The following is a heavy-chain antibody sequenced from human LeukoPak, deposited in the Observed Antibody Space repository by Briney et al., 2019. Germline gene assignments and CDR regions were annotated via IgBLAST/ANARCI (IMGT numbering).Heavy chain of an antibody. V-gene: IGHV1-8*02. Sequence: ASVKVSCKASGYTFTGYYMHWVRQAPGQGLEWMGWINPNSGNTGYAQKFQGRVTMTRNTSISTAYMELSSLRSEDTAVYYCARSGPTDYWGQGTLVTVSS. D-gene: IGHD2-15*01. CDR3: ARSGPTDY. CDR1: GYTFTGYY. J-gene: IGHJ4*02. CDR2: INPNSGNT.